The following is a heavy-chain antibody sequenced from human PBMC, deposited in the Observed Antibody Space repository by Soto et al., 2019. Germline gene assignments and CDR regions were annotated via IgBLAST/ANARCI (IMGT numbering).Heavy chain of an antibody. J-gene: IGHJ5*02. CDR2: ISAYNGNT. CDR3: ARAGVVYDSSGYGLFNWFDP. Sequence: GASVKVSCKASGYTFTSYGISWVRQAPGQGLEWMGWISAYNGNTNYAQKLQGRVTMTTDTSTSTAYMELRSLRSDDTAVYYCARAGVVYDSSGYGLFNWFDPWGQGTLVTVSS. D-gene: IGHD3-22*01. V-gene: IGHV1-18*01. CDR1: GYTFTSYG.